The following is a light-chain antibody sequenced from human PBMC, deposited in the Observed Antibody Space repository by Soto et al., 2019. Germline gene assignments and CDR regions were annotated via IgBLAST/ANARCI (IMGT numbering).Light chain of an antibody. CDR1: QGIRND. J-gene: IGKJ4*01. CDR3: LQDDSYPLT. CDR2: DAS. Sequence: AIQMTQSPSSLSASVGDRVTITCRASQGIRNDLSWYQQKAGKAPELLIYDASSLQSGVPSRFSGSGSGTDFSLTISSLQPEDFGTYYCLQDDSYPLTFGGGTKVEIK. V-gene: IGKV1-6*01.